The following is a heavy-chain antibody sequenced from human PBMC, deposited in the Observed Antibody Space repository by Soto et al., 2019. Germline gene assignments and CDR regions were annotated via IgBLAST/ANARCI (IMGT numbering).Heavy chain of an antibody. CDR3: ATVEGVMDV. CDR2: IWYDGSNQ. CDR1: GFTFSSFG. J-gene: IGHJ6*03. V-gene: IGHV3-33*01. Sequence: QVQLVESGGGVVQPGRSLRLSCAASGFTFSSFGMHWVRQAPGKGLEWVAVIWYDGSNQYYADSVKGRFTVSRDNSKDTLYLQMNSLRVEDSGIYYCATVEGVMDVWGKGATVTVSS.